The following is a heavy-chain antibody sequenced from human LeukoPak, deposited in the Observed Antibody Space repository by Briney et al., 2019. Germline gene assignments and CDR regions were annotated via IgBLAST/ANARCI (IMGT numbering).Heavy chain of an antibody. D-gene: IGHD6-19*01. CDR2: ISAYNGNT. Sequence: ASVTVSCKASGYTFTSYGISWVRQAPGQGLEGMGWISAYNGNTNYAQKLQGRVTMTTDTSTSTAYMELRSLRSDDTAVYYCARAYSGSGWYDYRGQGTLGTVSS. J-gene: IGHJ4*02. V-gene: IGHV1-18*01. CDR3: ARAYSGSGWYDY. CDR1: GYTFTSYG.